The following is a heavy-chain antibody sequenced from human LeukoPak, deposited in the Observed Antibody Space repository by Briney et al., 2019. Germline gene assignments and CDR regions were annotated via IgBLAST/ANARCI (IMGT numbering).Heavy chain of an antibody. Sequence: GGSLRLSCAASGFTFSSYAMHWVRQDPGKGIEWVAVISYDGSNKYYADSVKGRFTISRDNSKNTLYLQMNSLRAEDTAVYYCARDAPDTAMVLSYWGQGTLVTVSS. CDR2: ISYDGSNK. V-gene: IGHV3-30*01. CDR3: ARDAPDTAMVLSY. D-gene: IGHD5-18*01. CDR1: GFTFSSYA. J-gene: IGHJ4*02.